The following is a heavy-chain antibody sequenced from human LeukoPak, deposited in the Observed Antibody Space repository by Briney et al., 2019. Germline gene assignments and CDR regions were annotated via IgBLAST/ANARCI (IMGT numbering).Heavy chain of an antibody. CDR2: IHTRGST. V-gene: IGHV4-4*07. CDR3: ARDRYYYDSSGYYQLDY. J-gene: IGHJ4*02. Sequence: TSETLSLTCTVSGGSISSYYWSWIRQPAAKVLEWIGRIHTRGSTNYNPSLKSRVTMSVDTSKNQFSLKLSSVTAADTAVYYCARDRYYYDSSGYYQLDYWGQGTLVTVSS. D-gene: IGHD3-22*01. CDR1: GGSISSYY.